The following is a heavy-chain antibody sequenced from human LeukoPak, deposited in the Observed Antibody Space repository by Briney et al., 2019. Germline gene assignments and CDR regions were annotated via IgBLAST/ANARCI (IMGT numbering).Heavy chain of an antibody. D-gene: IGHD3-10*01. CDR1: GFTFDDYG. CDR2: LNWSGAST. CDR3: ARDGGYYYGSGSYNY. J-gene: IGHJ4*02. Sequence: GGSLRLSCAASGFTFDDYGLSWVRQVPGKGLEWVSGLNWSGASTGYADSVKGRFTISRDNAKNSLYLQMNSLRAEDTAVYYCARDGGYYYGSGSYNYWGQGTLVTVSS. V-gene: IGHV3-20*04.